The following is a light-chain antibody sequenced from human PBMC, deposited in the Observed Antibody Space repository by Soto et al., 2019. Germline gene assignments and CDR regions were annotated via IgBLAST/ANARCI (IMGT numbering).Light chain of an antibody. Sequence: IVLIQSPATLSLCPGERDTLSWRASQSVGSYLAWYQHKPGQAPRLLISDASNRAAGIPARFSASGSGTDFTLTISDVQPEDFALYYCHQRQSWPRTFGQGTKVDIK. CDR1: QSVGSY. CDR3: HQRQSWPRT. CDR2: DAS. J-gene: IGKJ1*01. V-gene: IGKV3-11*01.